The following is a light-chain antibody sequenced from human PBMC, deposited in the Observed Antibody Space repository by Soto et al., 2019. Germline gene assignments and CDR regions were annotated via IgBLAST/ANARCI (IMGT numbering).Light chain of an antibody. CDR1: QSISTS. Sequence: DIQMTQSPSSLSVSAGARVTLTCRASQSISTSLTWSQQKPGKAPTLLIYSASTRVSGVPARFSGSGSGTDFTLTISSLQPEDFATYFCQQDDNRPRTFGQGTKVDNK. J-gene: IGKJ1*01. CDR2: SAS. V-gene: IGKV1-39*01. CDR3: QQDDNRPRT.